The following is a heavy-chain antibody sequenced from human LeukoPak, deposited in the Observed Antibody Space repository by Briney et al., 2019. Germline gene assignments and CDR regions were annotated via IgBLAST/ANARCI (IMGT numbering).Heavy chain of an antibody. CDR3: AREYCSSTSCKYQPKDAFDI. J-gene: IGHJ3*02. Sequence: GASVKVSCKASGYTFTSYGISWVRQAPGQGLEWMGWISAYNGNTNYAQKLQGRVTMTTDTSTSTAYMELRSLRSDDTAVYYCAREYCSSTSCKYQPKDAFDIWGQGTMVTDSS. D-gene: IGHD2-2*01. CDR1: GYTFTSYG. CDR2: ISAYNGNT. V-gene: IGHV1-18*01.